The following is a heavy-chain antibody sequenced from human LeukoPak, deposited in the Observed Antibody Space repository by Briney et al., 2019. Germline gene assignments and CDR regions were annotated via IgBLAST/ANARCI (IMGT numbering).Heavy chain of an antibody. D-gene: IGHD2-2*01. CDR3: ASLYCSSTSCPNG. Sequence: AASVKVSCKASGYTFTGYYMHWVRQAPGQGLEWMGWINPNSGGTNYAQKFQGRVTMTRDTSISTAYMELSRLRSDDTAVYYRASLYCSSTSCPNGWGQGTLVTVSS. CDR2: INPNSGGT. V-gene: IGHV1-2*02. J-gene: IGHJ4*02. CDR1: GYTFTGYY.